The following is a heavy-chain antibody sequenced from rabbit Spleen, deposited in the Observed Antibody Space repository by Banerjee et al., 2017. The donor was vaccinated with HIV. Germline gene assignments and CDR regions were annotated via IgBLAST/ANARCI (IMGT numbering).Heavy chain of an antibody. D-gene: IGHD8-1*01. V-gene: IGHV1S40*01. CDR2: IAGSSSGSA. CDR3: ARDTGTSFSTYGMDL. CDR1: GFSFSSSDY. Sequence: QSLEESGGGLVQPEGSLALTCKASGFSFSSSDYICWVRQAPGKGLEWISCIAGSSSGSAYYATWAKGRFTISKTSSTTVTLQMTSLTAADTATYFCARDTGTSFSTYGMDLWGPGTLVTVS. J-gene: IGHJ6*01.